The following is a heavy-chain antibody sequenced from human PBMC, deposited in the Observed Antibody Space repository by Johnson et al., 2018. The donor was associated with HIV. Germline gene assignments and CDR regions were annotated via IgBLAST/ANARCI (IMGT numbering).Heavy chain of an antibody. CDR3: AKCFSYDNTPYYYVPFDI. CDR2: IRYDGSNK. Sequence: QVQLVESGGGVVQPGGSLRLSCAASGFTFSSYGMHWVRQAPGKGLEWVAFIRYDGSNKYYADSVQGRFTISRDNSKNTLYLQMNSLRAEDTAVYYCAKCFSYDNTPYYYVPFDIWGQGTLVTVSS. J-gene: IGHJ3*02. CDR1: GFTFSSYG. V-gene: IGHV3-30*02. D-gene: IGHD3-22*01.